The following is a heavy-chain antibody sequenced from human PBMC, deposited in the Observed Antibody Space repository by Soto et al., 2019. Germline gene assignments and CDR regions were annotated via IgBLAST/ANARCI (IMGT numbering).Heavy chain of an antibody. CDR1: GGTFSSYA. D-gene: IGHD2-2*02. CDR2: IIPIFGTA. CDR3: ARPQAGYCSSTSCYTFDY. J-gene: IGHJ4*02. Sequence: SVKVSCKASGGTFSSYAISWVRQAPVQGLEWMGGIIPIFGTANYAQKFQGRVTITADESTSTAYMELSSLRSEDTAVYYCARPQAGYCSSTSCYTFDYWGQGTLVTVSS. V-gene: IGHV1-69*13.